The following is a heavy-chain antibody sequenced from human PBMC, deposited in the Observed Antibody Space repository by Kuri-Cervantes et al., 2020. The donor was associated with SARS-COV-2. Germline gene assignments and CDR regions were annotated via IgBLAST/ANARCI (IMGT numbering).Heavy chain of an antibody. V-gene: IGHV4-34*01. Sequence: GSLRLSCAVYGGSFSGYYWSWIRQPPGKGLGWIGEINHSGSTNYNPSLKSRVTISVDTSKNQFSLKLSSVTAADTAVYYCARRLWSGYSFRYYHYMDVWGKGTTVTVSS. CDR2: INHSGST. D-gene: IGHD3-3*01. J-gene: IGHJ6*03. CDR3: ARRLWSGYSFRYYHYMDV. CDR1: GGSFSGYY.